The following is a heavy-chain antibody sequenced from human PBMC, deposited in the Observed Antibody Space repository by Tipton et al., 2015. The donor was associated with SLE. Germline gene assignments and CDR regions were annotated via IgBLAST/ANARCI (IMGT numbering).Heavy chain of an antibody. V-gene: IGHV3-33*01. CDR1: GFTFSSYG. D-gene: IGHD5-24*01. CDR3: ARGVNGYSTTANYFDY. CDR2: IWYDGSNK. Sequence: SLRLSCAASGFTFSSYGMHWVRQAPGKGLEWVAVIWYDGSNKYYADSVKGRFTISRDNSKNTLYLQMNSLRAEDTAVYYCARGVNGYSTTANYFDYWGQGTLVTVSS. J-gene: IGHJ4*02.